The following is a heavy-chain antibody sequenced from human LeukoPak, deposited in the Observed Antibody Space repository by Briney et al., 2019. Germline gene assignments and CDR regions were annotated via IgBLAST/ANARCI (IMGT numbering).Heavy chain of an antibody. Sequence: TGGSLRLSCAASGFTFSGSAMHWVRQASGKGLEWVGRIRSKANSYATAYAASVKGRFTISRDDSKNTAYLQMNSLKTEDTAVYYCTRLGEDYYYYYYMDVWGKGTTVTVSS. CDR3: TRLGEDYYYYYYMDV. V-gene: IGHV3-73*01. CDR1: GFTFSGSA. CDR2: IRSKANSYAT. J-gene: IGHJ6*03.